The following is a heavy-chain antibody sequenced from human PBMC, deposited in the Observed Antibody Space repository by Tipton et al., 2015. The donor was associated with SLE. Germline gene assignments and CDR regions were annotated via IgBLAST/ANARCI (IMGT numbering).Heavy chain of an antibody. CDR1: GFTFSSYA. D-gene: IGHD1-26*01. J-gene: IGHJ4*02. CDR3: ARGGYGGPGHYFDY. Sequence: SLRLSCAASGFTFSSYAMSWVRQAPGKGLEWVSAISGSGGSTYYADSVKGRFTISRDNSKNTLYLQMNSLRAEDTAVYYCARGGYGGPGHYFDYWGQGTLVTVSS. CDR2: ISGSGGST. V-gene: IGHV3-23*01.